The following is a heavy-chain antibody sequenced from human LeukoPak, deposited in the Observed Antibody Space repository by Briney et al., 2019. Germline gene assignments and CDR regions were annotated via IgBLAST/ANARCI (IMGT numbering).Heavy chain of an antibody. D-gene: IGHD6-13*01. Sequence: ASVKVSCKASGYTFTGYYMHWVRQAPGQGLEWMGWINPNSGGTNYAQKFQGRVTMTRDTSISTAYMELSRLRSDDTAVYYCARDRRQLVRDYYYMDVWGKGTTVTVSS. CDR1: GYTFTGYY. V-gene: IGHV1-2*02. CDR2: INPNSGGT. CDR3: ARDRRQLVRDYYYMDV. J-gene: IGHJ6*03.